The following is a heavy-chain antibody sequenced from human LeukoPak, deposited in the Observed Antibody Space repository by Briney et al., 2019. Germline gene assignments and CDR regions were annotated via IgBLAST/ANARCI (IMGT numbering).Heavy chain of an antibody. CDR1: GFTFSSYA. D-gene: IGHD6-13*01. V-gene: IGHV3-23*01. CDR2: ISGSGGST. Sequence: GGSLRLSCAASGFTFSSYAMSWVRQAPGKGLEWVSAISGSGGSTYYADSVKGRFTISRDNSKNTLYLQMNSLRAEDTAVYYCAKDRRPRIAAAGTPPDYWGQGTLVTVSS. CDR3: AKDRRPRIAAAGTPPDY. J-gene: IGHJ4*02.